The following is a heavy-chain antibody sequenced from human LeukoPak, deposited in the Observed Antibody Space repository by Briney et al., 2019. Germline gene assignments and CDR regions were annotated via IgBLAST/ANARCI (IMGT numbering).Heavy chain of an antibody. D-gene: IGHD6-19*01. CDR3: TRVGGPGWYGY. CDR1: GTTFIRYW. CDR2: TNIDGRTP. Sequence: GRSLRPAGAVSGTTFIRYWTHWVRQVPGKGLVCASRTNIDGRTPTYAHSVKGRFTIQRANAKNSVYLQMSSLRAEDTALCYCTRVGGPGWYGYWGQGTLVTVSS. J-gene: IGHJ4*02. V-gene: IGHV3-74*03.